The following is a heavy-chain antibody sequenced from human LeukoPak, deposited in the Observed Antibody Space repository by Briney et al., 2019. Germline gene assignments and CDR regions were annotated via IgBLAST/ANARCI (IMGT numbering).Heavy chain of an antibody. CDR1: GSSMSSDYY. CDR3: ARDLERAAALFLRDGYNSGVDY. V-gene: IGHV4-38-2*02. D-gene: IGHD5-24*01. Sequence: PSETLSLTCTVSGSSMSSDYYWGWIRQPPGKGLEWIGSISDSGSAYYNPSLKSRVVISVDPSKKQFSLKVTSVTAADTAVYYCARDLERAAALFLRDGYNSGVDYWGQGTLVTVSS. CDR2: ISDSGSA. J-gene: IGHJ4*02.